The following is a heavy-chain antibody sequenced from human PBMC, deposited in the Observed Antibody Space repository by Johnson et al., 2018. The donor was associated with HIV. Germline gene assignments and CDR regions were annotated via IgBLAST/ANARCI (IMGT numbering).Heavy chain of an antibody. V-gene: IGHV3-30*18. Sequence: QVQLVESGGGVVQPGTSLRLSCAASGFPFRAYGMHWVRQAPGKGLEWLTLMSFDGSNKYYADSVKGRFTISRDNSKNTLYLQMNSLRAEDTALYYCAKDMARWLQLSAFDIWGQGTMVTVSS. D-gene: IGHD5-24*01. CDR1: GFPFRAYG. J-gene: IGHJ3*02. CDR2: MSFDGSNK. CDR3: AKDMARWLQLSAFDI.